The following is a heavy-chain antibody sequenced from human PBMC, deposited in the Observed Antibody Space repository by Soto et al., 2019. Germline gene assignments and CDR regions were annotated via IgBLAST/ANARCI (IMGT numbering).Heavy chain of an antibody. CDR1: GGSISSSSYY. D-gene: IGHD1-26*01. CDR2: TYYSGST. Sequence: SETLSLTCTVSGGSISSSSYYWGWIRQPPGKGLEWIGSTYYSGSTYYNPSLKSRVTISVDTSKNQFSLNLSSVTAADTAVYYCARQSESYPSASFDYWGQGTLVTVSS. CDR3: ARQSESYPSASFDY. V-gene: IGHV4-39*01. J-gene: IGHJ4*02.